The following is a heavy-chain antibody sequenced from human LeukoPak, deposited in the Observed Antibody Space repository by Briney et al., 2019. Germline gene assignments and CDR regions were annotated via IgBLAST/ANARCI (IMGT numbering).Heavy chain of an antibody. CDR1: GYTFTSYD. V-gene: IGHV1-8*01. Sequence: ASVKVSCKASGYTFTSYDINWVRQATGQGLEWMGWKNPNSGNTGYAQKFQGRVTMTRNTSISTAYMELSSLRSEDTAVYYCARAKNDYGDYSVFNWFDPWGQGTLVTVSS. D-gene: IGHD4-17*01. J-gene: IGHJ5*02. CDR2: KNPNSGNT. CDR3: ARAKNDYGDYSVFNWFDP.